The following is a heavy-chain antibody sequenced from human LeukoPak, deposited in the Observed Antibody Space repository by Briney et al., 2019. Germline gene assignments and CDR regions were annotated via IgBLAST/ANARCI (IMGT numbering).Heavy chain of an antibody. J-gene: IGHJ4*02. CDR3: ARETLGYCTNGVCYVIDY. Sequence: PSQTLSLTCTVSGSSISSGGYYWSWIRQHPGKGLEWIGYIYYSGSTYYNPSLKSRVTISVDTSKNQFSLKLSSVTAADTAVYYCARETLGYCTNGVCYVIDYWGQGTLVTVSS. CDR1: GSSISSGGYY. V-gene: IGHV4-31*03. CDR2: IYYSGST. D-gene: IGHD2-8*01.